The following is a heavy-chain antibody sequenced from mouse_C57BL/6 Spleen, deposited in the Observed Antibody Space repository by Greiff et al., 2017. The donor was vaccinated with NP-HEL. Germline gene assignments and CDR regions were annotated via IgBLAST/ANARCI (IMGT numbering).Heavy chain of an antibody. J-gene: IGHJ4*01. Sequence: VQLQQSGPELVKPGASVKISCKASGYAFSSSWMNWVKQRPGKGLEWIGRIYPGDGDTNYNGKFKGKATLTADKSSSTAYMQLSSLTSEDSAVYFCARSATVVDYYAMDYWGQGTSGTVSS. D-gene: IGHD1-1*01. CDR2: IYPGDGDT. CDR3: ARSATVVDYYAMDY. V-gene: IGHV1-82*01. CDR1: GYAFSSSW.